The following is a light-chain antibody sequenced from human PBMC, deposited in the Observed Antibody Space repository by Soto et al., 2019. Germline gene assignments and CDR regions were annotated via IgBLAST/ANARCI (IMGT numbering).Light chain of an antibody. J-gene: IGKJ4*01. V-gene: IGKV3-15*01. CDR3: QQYNNWLALT. CDR2: GAS. CDR1: QSVSSN. Sequence: EIVMTQSPATLSVSPGERSTLSCIFSQSVSSNLAWYQQKPGQAPRLLIYGASTRATGIPARFSGSGSGTEFTLTITSLQSEDFAIYYCQQYNNWLALTFGGGTKVDI.